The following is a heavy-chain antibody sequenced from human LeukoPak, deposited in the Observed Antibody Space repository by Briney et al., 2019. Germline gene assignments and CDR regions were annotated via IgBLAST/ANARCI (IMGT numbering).Heavy chain of an antibody. V-gene: IGHV3-23*01. Sequence: GGSLRLSCADSRFTFSVYGVSSVRQAPGKGLEWVATISGSAYNTYYADSVKGRFTISRDNSANTVFLHMSSLRAEDTALYYCAKHSGSYFIYYVDSWGQGTLVTVSS. CDR2: ISGSAYNT. CDR3: AKHSGSYFIYYVDS. J-gene: IGHJ4*02. D-gene: IGHD1-26*01. CDR1: RFTFSVYG.